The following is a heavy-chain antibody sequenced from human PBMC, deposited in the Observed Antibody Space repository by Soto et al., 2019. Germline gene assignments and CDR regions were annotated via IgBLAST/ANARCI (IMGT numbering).Heavy chain of an antibody. D-gene: IGHD4-17*01. Sequence: QEQLLESGGGVVQPGRSLRLSCAASGFILTNYGIHWVRQAPGKGLEWVAVISYDGSNKYYADSVKGRFTISRDNSKNTLYLQMNSLRAEDTAGYYCAKADYGAWTYYYYYGMDVWGQGTTFTVSS. CDR1: GFILTNYG. J-gene: IGHJ6*02. CDR3: AKADYGAWTYYYYYGMDV. V-gene: IGHV3-30*18. CDR2: ISYDGSNK.